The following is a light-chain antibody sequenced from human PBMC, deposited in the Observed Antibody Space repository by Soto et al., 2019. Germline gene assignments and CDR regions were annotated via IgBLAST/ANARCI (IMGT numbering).Light chain of an antibody. V-gene: IGKV3-20*01. J-gene: IGKJ1*01. CDR3: LQYGSSPWT. CDR1: QSVSSSY. CDR2: GAS. Sequence: EIVLTQSPGTLSLSPGERATLSCRASQSVSSSYLAWYQQKPGQAPRLLFYGASSRATGIPDRFSGSGSGTDFTLTISRLEPEDFAVYYCLQYGSSPWTFGQGTKVEIK.